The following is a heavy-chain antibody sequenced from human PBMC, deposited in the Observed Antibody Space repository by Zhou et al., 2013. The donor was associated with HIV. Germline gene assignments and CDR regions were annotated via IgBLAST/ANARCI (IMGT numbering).Heavy chain of an antibody. Sequence: QVQLVQSGAEVKKPGSSVKVSCKASGGTFRSHGISWVRQAPGQGLEWMGGIIPIFGTSDYAQKFQGRVTLSTDESTSTAYMELRSLKSEDTAIYYCAREKLPYVMSEHFYYGVDVWGQGTTVIVSA. V-gene: IGHV1-69*05. CDR1: GGTFRSHG. CDR3: AREKLPYVMSEHFYYGVDV. J-gene: IGHJ6*01. CDR2: IIPIFGTS. D-gene: IGHD3-10*02.